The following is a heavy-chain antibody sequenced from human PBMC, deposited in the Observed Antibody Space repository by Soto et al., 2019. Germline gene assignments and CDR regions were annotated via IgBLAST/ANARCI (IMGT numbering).Heavy chain of an antibody. CDR3: ARLVANYGSSSGWFGP. V-gene: IGHV4-39*01. CDR2: TYHTGST. CDR1: GASIISTNYY. J-gene: IGHJ5*02. Sequence: SETLSLTCTVSGASIISTNYYWGWIRQPPGKGLEWTGTTYHTGSTYYNPSLKSRVTISVDTSKNQFSLRLSSVTAADTAVYYCARLVANYGSSSGWFGPWGRGTLVTVSS. D-gene: IGHD6-6*01.